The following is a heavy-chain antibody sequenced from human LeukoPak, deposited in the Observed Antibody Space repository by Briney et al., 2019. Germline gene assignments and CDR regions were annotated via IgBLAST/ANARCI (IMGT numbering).Heavy chain of an antibody. V-gene: IGHV3-21*01. CDR2: ISSSSSYI. CDR1: GFTFSSYS. CDR3: ARDKSAARGYYFDC. J-gene: IGHJ4*02. D-gene: IGHD6-6*01. Sequence: GGSLRLSCAASGFTFSSYSMNWVRQAPGKGLEWVSSISSSSSYIYYADSVKGRFTISRDNAKNSLYLQMNSLRAEDTAVYYCARDKSAARGYYFDCWGQGTLVTVSS.